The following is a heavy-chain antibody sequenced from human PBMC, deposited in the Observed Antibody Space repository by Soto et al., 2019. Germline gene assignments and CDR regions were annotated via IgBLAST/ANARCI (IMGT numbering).Heavy chain of an antibody. J-gene: IGHJ5*02. CDR3: ARGLTQYCSSTSCYPLSGNWFDP. CDR1: GYTFTNYG. D-gene: IGHD2-2*01. CDR2: ISAYNGDT. V-gene: IGHV1-18*01. Sequence: ASVKVSCKASGYTFTNYGITWVRQAPGQGLEWMGWISAYNGDTHYTQRLQGRVTMTTDTSTSTAYMELRGLRSDDTAVYYCARGLTQYCSSTSCYPLSGNWFDPWGQGTLVTVSS.